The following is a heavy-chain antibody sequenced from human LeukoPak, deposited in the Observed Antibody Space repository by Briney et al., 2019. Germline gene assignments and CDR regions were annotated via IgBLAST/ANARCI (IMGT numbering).Heavy chain of an antibody. CDR1: GGSFSSYY. CDR3: ARGLGTGTGGYYFDY. V-gene: IGHV4-34*01. J-gene: IGHJ4*02. D-gene: IGHD1-1*01. Sequence: SETLSLTCAVYGGSFSSYYWSWIRQFPGKGLEWIGEINHSGSTNYNPSLKSRVTISVDTSKNQFSLKLSSVTAADTAVYYCARGLGTGTGGYYFDYWGQGTLVTVSS. CDR2: INHSGST.